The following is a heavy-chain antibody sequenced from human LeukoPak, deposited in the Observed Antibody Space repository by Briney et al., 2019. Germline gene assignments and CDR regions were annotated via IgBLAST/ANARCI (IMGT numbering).Heavy chain of an antibody. CDR2: IDHSGST. Sequence: SETLSLTCTVSGYSISSGYYWGWIRQPPEKGLEWTGSIDHSGSTYYNPSLKSRITISVDTSKNQFSLKLSSVTAADTAVYHCARDSALAQAVMFDYWGQGTLVTVSS. J-gene: IGHJ4*02. CDR1: GYSISSGYY. CDR3: ARDSALAQAVMFDY. V-gene: IGHV4-38-2*02. D-gene: IGHD6-19*01.